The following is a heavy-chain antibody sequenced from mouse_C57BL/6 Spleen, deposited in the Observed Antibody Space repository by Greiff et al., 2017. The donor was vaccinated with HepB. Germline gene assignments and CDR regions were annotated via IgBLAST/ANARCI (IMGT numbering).Heavy chain of an antibody. V-gene: IGHV1-64*01. D-gene: IGHD2-5*01. CDR3: ARGGSLYSNYGRNY. J-gene: IGHJ2*01. CDR2: IHPNSGST. CDR1: GYTFTSYW. Sequence: VQLQQPGAELVKPGASVKLSCKASGYTFTSYWMHWVKQRPGQGLEWIGMIHPNSGSTNYNEKFKSKATLTVDKSSSTAYMQLSSLTSEDSAVYYCARGGSLYSNYGRNYWGQGTTLTVSS.